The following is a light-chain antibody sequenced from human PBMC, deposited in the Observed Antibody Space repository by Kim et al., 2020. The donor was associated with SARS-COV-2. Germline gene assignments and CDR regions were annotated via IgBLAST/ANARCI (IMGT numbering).Light chain of an antibody. V-gene: IGLV1-44*01. CDR1: RSNIGNNP. CDR2: NND. CDR3: VAWDDSLTGVV. Sequence: GQRVVISYSGRRSNIGNNPVNWYQQFPGTAPQLLIRNNDKRPSRVPDRFSGSKSGTSASLAISGLQSEDEADYYCVAWDDSLTGVVIGGGTKLTVL. J-gene: IGLJ2*01.